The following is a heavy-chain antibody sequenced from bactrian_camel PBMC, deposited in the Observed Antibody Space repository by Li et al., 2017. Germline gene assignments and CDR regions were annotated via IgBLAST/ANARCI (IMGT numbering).Heavy chain of an antibody. J-gene: IGHJ6*01. CDR1: GFTGSL. Sequence: HVQLVESGGGSVQAGGSLRLSCTASGFTGSLMAWFRQAPGKQREGVAGIDNHGKTSYSKSVNGRFIISKDDAKNTLYLQMNSLEPEDTAMYYCAARDNDCDSGTWCLSRPLCFRYWGQGTQVTVS. CDR3: AARDNDCDSGTWCLSRPLCFRY. D-gene: IGHD3*01. V-gene: IGHV3S53*01. CDR2: IDNHGKT.